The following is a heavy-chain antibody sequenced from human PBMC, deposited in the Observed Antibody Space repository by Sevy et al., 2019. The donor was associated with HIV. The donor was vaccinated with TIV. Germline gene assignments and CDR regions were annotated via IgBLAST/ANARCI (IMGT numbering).Heavy chain of an antibody. V-gene: IGHV3-53*01. D-gene: IGHD4-17*01. J-gene: IGHJ4*02. Sequence: GGSLRLSCVASGFTVSSNYMSWVRQAPGKGLEWVSVIYSGGSTYYADSVKGRFTISRDNSKNTLYLQMNSLRAEDTAVYYCARAKDYGDYLDYWGQGTLVTVSS. CDR2: IYSGGST. CDR3: ARAKDYGDYLDY. CDR1: GFTVSSNY.